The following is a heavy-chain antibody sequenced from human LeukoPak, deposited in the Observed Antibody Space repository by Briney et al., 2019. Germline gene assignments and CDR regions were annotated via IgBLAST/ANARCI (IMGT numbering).Heavy chain of an antibody. CDR2: IYYSGST. D-gene: IGHD3-10*01. V-gene: IGHV4-59*01. J-gene: IGHJ3*02. Sequence: SETLSLTCAVSGGSISSYYWSWIRQPPGKGLEWIGYIYYSGSTNYNPSLMSRVTISVDPSKNQFSLKLSSVTAADTAVYYCARGSWLVVRGVIMIDAFDIWGQGTMVTVCS. CDR3: ARGSWLVVRGVIMIDAFDI. CDR1: GGSISSYY.